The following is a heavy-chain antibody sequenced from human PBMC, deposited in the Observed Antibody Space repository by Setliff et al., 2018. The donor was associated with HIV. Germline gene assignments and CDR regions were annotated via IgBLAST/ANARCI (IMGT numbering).Heavy chain of an antibody. CDR1: GFSFSNYW. CDR2: IKDDGSDK. D-gene: IGHD2-2*01. V-gene: IGHV3-7*01. Sequence: GGSLRLSCSASGFSFSNYWMNWVRQPPGKGLEWVANIKDDGSDKNYADSVKGRFTISRDNVRHLVYLQMDSLRDDDTAVYYCANIPGYSSKWGLGTLVTVSS. J-gene: IGHJ4*02. CDR3: ANIPGYSSK.